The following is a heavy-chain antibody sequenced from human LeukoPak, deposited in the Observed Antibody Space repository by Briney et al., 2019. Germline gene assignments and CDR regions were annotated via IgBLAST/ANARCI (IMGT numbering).Heavy chain of an antibody. CDR3: AKETYFYGSGSSELDY. CDR1: GFTFSSYA. CDR2: ISGSGGST. V-gene: IGHV3-23*01. J-gene: IGHJ4*02. Sequence: GGSLRLSCAASGFTFSSYAMSWVGQAPGKGLEWVSAISGSGGSTYYADSVKGRFTISRDNSKNTLYLQMNSLRAEDTAVYYCAKETYFYGSGSSELDYWGQGTLVTVSS. D-gene: IGHD3-10*01.